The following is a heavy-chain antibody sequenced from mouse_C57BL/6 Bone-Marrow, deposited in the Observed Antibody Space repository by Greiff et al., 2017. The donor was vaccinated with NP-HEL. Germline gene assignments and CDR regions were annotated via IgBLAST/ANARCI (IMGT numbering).Heavy chain of an antibody. D-gene: IGHD2-1*01. CDR2: IYPRSGNT. V-gene: IGHV1-81*01. Sequence: VQLQQSGAELARPGASVKLSCKASGYTFTSYGISWVKQRTGQGLEWIGEIYPRSGNTYYNEKFKGKATLTADKSSSTAYMELRSLTSEDSAVYFCATLYGNPFAYWGQGTLVTVSA. CDR1: GYTFTSYG. J-gene: IGHJ3*01. CDR3: ATLYGNPFAY.